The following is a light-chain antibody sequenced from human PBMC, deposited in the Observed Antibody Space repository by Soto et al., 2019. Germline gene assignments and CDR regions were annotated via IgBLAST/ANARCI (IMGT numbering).Light chain of an antibody. CDR1: SSDVGGYNY. CDR3: SSYTSSSSYV. CDR2: DVS. Sequence: QSALTQPAPVSGSPGQSITISCTGTSSDVGGYNYVSWYQQHPGKAPKLMIYDVSNRPSGVSNRFSGSKSGNTASLTIPGLQAEDEADYYCSSYTSSSSYVFGTGTKVTVL. J-gene: IGLJ1*01. V-gene: IGLV2-14*01.